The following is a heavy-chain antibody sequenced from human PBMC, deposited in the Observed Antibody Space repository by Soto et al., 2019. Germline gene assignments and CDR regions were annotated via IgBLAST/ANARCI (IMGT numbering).Heavy chain of an antibody. J-gene: IGHJ4*02. CDR3: ARGSSILTVYPFDY. CDR1: GGSFSGYY. D-gene: IGHD3-9*01. Sequence: SETLSLTCAVYGGSFSGYYWSWIRQPPGKGLEWIGEINHSGSTNYNPSLKSRVTISVDTSKNQFSLKLSSVTAADTAVYYCARGSSILTVYPFDYWGQGTLVTVSS. V-gene: IGHV4-34*01. CDR2: INHSGST.